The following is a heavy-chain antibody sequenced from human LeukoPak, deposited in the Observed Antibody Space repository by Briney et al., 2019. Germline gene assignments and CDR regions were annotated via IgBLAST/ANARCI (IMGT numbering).Heavy chain of an antibody. V-gene: IGHV4-34*01. J-gene: IGHJ6*03. CDR3: ARLPVYYYYYMDV. Sequence: SETLSLTCAVYGGSFSGYYWSWIRQPPGKGLEWIGEINHSGSTNYNPSLKSRVTISVDTSKNQFSLKLSSVTAADTAVYYCARLPVYYYYYMDVWGKGTTVTVSS. CDR2: INHSGST. CDR1: GGSFSGYY.